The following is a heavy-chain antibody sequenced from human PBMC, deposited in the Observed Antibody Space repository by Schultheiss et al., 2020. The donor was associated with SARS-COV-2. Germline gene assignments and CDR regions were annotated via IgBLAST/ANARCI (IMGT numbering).Heavy chain of an antibody. CDR3: ARDRKIQLPDFDY. Sequence: GESLKISCAASGFTFSSYAMHWVRQAPGKGLEWVAVISYDGSNKYYADSVKGRFTISRDNSKNTLYLQMNSLRAEDTAVYYCARDRKIQLPDFDYWGQGTLVTVSS. D-gene: IGHD5-18*01. CDR2: ISYDGSNK. J-gene: IGHJ4*02. CDR1: GFTFSSYA. V-gene: IGHV3-30-3*01.